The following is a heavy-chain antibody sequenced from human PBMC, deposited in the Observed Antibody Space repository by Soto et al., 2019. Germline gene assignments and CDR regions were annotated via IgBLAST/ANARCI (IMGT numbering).Heavy chain of an antibody. Sequence: SETLSLTCTVPGGSVSSGSYYWSWIRQPPGKGLEWIGYIYYSGSTNYNPSLKSRVTISVDTSKNQFSLKLSSVTAADTAVYYCARDRIAAAGGYYYGMDVWGQETTGTVS. CDR2: IYYSGST. D-gene: IGHD6-13*01. CDR1: GGSVSSGSYY. CDR3: ARDRIAAAGGYYYGMDV. V-gene: IGHV4-61*01. J-gene: IGHJ6*02.